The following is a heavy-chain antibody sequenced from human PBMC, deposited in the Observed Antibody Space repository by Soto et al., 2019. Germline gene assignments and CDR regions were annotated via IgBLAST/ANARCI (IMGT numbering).Heavy chain of an antibody. CDR1: GDTFTNHV. CDR3: ASDLGSGYDRGDY. Sequence: QVQLVQSGDEVKKPGSSVKVSCKASGDTFTNHVFNWVRQAPGQGLEWMGGIISLFGTPNDSRSFQGSVTIAADESKATSYMELSSLRSAETAVYYWASDLGSGYDRGDYWGQGTLVTVSS. J-gene: IGHJ4*02. D-gene: IGHD5-12*01. CDR2: IISLFGTP. V-gene: IGHV1-69*12.